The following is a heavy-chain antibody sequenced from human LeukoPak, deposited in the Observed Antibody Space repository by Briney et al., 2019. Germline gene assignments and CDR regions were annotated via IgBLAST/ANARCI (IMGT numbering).Heavy chain of an antibody. J-gene: IGHJ4*02. Sequence: GGSLRLSCAVSGLTFSNYAMQWVRQAPGKGLECVALVSYDGRNEYYTDSVKGRFTISRDNSKNTVYLQMNSLRAEDTAVYYFARDSKDDGSGHYGGFYYWGQGTLVTVSS. CDR3: ARDSKDDGSGHYGGFYY. CDR2: VSYDGRNE. V-gene: IGHV3-30*04. CDR1: GLTFSNYA. D-gene: IGHD3-22*01.